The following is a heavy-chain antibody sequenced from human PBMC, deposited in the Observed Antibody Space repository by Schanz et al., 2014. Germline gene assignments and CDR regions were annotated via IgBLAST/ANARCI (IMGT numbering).Heavy chain of an antibody. CDR2: IKQDGSEK. J-gene: IGHJ4*02. CDR3: ARDGDFDY. CDR1: GFIFSNSW. Sequence: EVQLVESGGGLVQPGGSLRLSCAASGFIFSNSWMSWVRQAPGKGLEWVANIKQDGSEKYYADSVKGRFTISRDNSKNTLFLQMSSLRAEDTAVYYCARDGDFDYWGQGTLVTVSS. V-gene: IGHV3-7*01.